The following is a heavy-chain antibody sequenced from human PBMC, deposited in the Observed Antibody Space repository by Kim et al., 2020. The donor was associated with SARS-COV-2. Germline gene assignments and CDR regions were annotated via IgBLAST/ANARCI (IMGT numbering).Heavy chain of an antibody. D-gene: IGHD2-21*01. CDR2: IRSKIHGGST. Sequence: GGSLRLSCAASGFTFSKVWLSWVRQAPGKGLEWVGRIRSKIHGGSTDYAAPEKGRFFIARDDSKDTLYLQMSGLTTEDTAVYYCTTDWERFGGLCDGDTCCPASLWGQGTLVTVSS. J-gene: IGHJ1*01. CDR3: TTDWERFGGLCDGDTCCPASL. CDR1: GFTFSKVW. V-gene: IGHV3-15*01.